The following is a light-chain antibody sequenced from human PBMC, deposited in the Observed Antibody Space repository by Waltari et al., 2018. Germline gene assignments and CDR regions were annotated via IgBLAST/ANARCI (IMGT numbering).Light chain of an antibody. Sequence: QSALTQPASVSGSPGQSLTISCTGTSSDVGSYNLVSWYQQHPGKAPKLMIYEVTERPSGVSNRFSGSKSDNTASLTISGLQAEDEADYYCCSHAGSSIYVFGTGTKVTIL. CDR2: EVT. V-gene: IGLV2-23*02. CDR1: SSDVGSYNL. CDR3: CSHAGSSIYV. J-gene: IGLJ1*01.